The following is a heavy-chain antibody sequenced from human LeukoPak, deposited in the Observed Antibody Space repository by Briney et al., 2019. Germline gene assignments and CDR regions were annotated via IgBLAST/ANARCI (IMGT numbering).Heavy chain of an antibody. V-gene: IGHV3-11*01. Sequence: LSLTCTLSGGSISTYYWSWIRQPPGKGLEWVSYTSSSGSTIYYADSVKGRFTISRDNAKNSLYLQMNSLRAEDTAVYYCARSTGFDYWGQGTLVTVSS. CDR1: GGSISTYY. D-gene: IGHD2-2*01. CDR3: ARSTGFDY. J-gene: IGHJ4*02. CDR2: TSSSGSTI.